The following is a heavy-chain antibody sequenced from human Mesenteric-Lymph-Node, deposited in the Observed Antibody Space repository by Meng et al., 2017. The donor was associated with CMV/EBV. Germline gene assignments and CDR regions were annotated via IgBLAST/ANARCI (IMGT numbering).Heavy chain of an antibody. D-gene: IGHD4-23*01. CDR3: ARHQRWLKSEGGFNY. V-gene: IGHV4-34*01. CDR2: VNHSGST. CDR1: GGSFRGCY. Sequence: GRLREVGDGLLEPPGPLSRAWAGDGGSFRGCYWSWIRQPPGKGLEWIGEVNHSGSTNYNPSLKSRVTISVDTSKNQFSLKLSSVTAADTAVYYCARHQRWLKSEGGFNYWGQGTLVTVSS. J-gene: IGHJ4*02.